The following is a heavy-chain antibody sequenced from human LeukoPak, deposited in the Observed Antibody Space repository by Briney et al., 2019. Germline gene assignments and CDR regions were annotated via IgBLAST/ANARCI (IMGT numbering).Heavy chain of an antibody. V-gene: IGHV3-53*01. CDR2: IYSDGST. Sequence: TGGSLRLSCAASGFTISSNYMNWVRQAPGKGLEWVSVIYSDGSTYYADSVKGRFTISRDNSKNTLYLQMNSLRAEDTAVYYCAKGSTSWYAGPSDYWGQGTLVTVSS. CDR1: GFTISSNY. CDR3: AKGSTSWYAGPSDY. J-gene: IGHJ4*02. D-gene: IGHD6-13*01.